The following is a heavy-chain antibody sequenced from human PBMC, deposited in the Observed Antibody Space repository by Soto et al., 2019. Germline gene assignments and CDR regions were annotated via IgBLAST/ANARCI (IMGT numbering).Heavy chain of an antibody. CDR2: IYYSGST. J-gene: IGHJ4*02. CDR1: GGSISSGGYY. D-gene: IGHD3-9*01. Sequence: SETLSLTCTVSGGSISSGGYYWSWIRQHPGKGLEWIGYIYYSGSTYYNPSLKSRVTISVDTSKNQFSLKLSSVTAADTAVYYCAGSVAVRYDILTGYLYYFDYWGQGTLVTVSS. V-gene: IGHV4-31*03. CDR3: AGSVAVRYDILTGYLYYFDY.